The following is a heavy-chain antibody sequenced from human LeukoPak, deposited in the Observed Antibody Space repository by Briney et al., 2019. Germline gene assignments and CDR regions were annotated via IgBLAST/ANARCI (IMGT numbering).Heavy chain of an antibody. CDR2: INNSGDST. D-gene: IGHD3-9*01. Sequence: PGGSLRLSCAASGFTFSSFAMTWVRQAPGKGLEWVLTINNSGDSTYYGDSVKGRFTISRDNSKNTLYLQMNSLRAEDTAVYYCAKDHSSYDILTGYPLTWGQGTLVTVSS. CDR3: AKDHSSYDILTGYPLT. V-gene: IGHV3-23*01. J-gene: IGHJ5*02. CDR1: GFTFSSFA.